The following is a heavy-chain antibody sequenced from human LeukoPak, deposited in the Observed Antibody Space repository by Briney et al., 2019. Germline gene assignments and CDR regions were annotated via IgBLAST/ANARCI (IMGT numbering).Heavy chain of an antibody. V-gene: IGHV1-69*05. J-gene: IGHJ5*02. CDR3: ARDQMWESNWFDP. CDR2: IIPIFGTA. Sequence: SVKVSCKASGGTFSSYAISWVRQAPGQGLEWMGRIIPIFGTANYAQKFQGRATITTDESTSTAYMELSSLRSEDTAVYYCARDQMWESNWFDPWGQGTLVTVSS. CDR1: GGTFSSYA. D-gene: IGHD1-26*01.